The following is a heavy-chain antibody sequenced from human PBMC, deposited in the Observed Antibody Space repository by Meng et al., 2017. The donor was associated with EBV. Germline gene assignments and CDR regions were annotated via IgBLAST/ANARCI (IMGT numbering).Heavy chain of an antibody. CDR3: ARDPAGAVAGTHFDY. CDR1: GYTFTSYY. CDR2: INPSGGST. V-gene: IGHV1-46*01. Sequence: QVQLVESGAGGKKPGASVKVSCKASGYTFTSYYMHWVRQAPGQGLEWMGIINPSGGSTSYAQKFQGRVTMTRDASTSTVYMELSSLRSEDTAVYYCARDPAGAVAGTHFDYWGQGTLVTVSS. D-gene: IGHD6-19*01. J-gene: IGHJ4*02.